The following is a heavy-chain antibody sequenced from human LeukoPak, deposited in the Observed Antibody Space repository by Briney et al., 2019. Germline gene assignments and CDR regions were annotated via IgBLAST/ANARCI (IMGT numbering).Heavy chain of an antibody. CDR1: GFTFTIFG. CDR3: ARTYDFGRGPPGDAFDN. Sequence: GGSLRLSCAASGFTFTIFGLNWVRQGPGNVPEWVSYIDARSGITYYADSVQGRFTTSRDNAQESVFLQMNSLRADDTAVYYCARTYDFGRGPPGDAFDNWGPGTLVTVSS. D-gene: IGHD3-3*01. V-gene: IGHV3-48*01. CDR2: IDARSGIT. J-gene: IGHJ3*02.